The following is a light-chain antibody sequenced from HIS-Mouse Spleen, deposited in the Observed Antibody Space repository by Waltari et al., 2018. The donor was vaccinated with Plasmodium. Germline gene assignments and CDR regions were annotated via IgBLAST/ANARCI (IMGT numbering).Light chain of an antibody. Sequence: QSALPQPRPVSGSPGQSVTIPCPGTSRDVGGFNYFSWYQQHPGKAPKLMIYDVSKRPSGVPDRFSGSKSGNTASLTISGLQAEDEADYYCCSYAGSYTYVFGTGTKVTVL. V-gene: IGLV2-11*01. CDR1: SRDVGGFNY. CDR3: CSYAGSYTYV. J-gene: IGLJ1*01. CDR2: DVS.